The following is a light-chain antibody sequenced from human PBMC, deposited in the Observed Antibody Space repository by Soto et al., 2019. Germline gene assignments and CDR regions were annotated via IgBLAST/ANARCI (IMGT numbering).Light chain of an antibody. Sequence: QSVLTQPPSVSGSPGQSVTISCTGTSTDFVSYNRVSWYQQPPGTAPKLMIYEVSKRPSGVPDRFSGSKSGNTASLTISGLQAADEADYYCSLYTSDNAYVFGTGTKLTVL. V-gene: IGLV2-18*01. CDR1: STDFVSYNR. CDR2: EVS. J-gene: IGLJ1*01. CDR3: SLYTSDNAYV.